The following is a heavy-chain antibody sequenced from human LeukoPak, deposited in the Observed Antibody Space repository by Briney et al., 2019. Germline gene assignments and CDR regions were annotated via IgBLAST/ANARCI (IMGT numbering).Heavy chain of an antibody. D-gene: IGHD3-3*01. CDR3: ARAANYDFWSGYYTDYYYYMDV. Sequence: SETLSLTCTVSGGSISSYYWSWIRQPAGKGLEWIGRIYTSGSTNYNPSLKSRVTMSVDTSKNQFSLKLSSVTAADTAVYYCARAANYDFWSGYYTDYYYYMDVWGKGTTVTVSS. J-gene: IGHJ6*03. V-gene: IGHV4-4*07. CDR1: GGSISSYY. CDR2: IYTSGST.